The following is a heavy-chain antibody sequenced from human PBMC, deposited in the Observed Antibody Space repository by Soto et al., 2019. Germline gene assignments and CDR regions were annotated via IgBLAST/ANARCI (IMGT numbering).Heavy chain of an antibody. D-gene: IGHD1-1*01. CDR1: VGFVSSGNYY. J-gene: IGHJ3*02. V-gene: IGHV4-34*01. Sequence: QEQLQQWGAGLLKPSETLSLTCAVYVGFVSSGNYYWSWIRQPPGKGLEWIGEMSHSGGTHFNPSLKSGVTISVDSSKNQFSLKMSSVTAADTALYYCARVERRTATTVVDAFDIWGPGTIVTVSS. CDR2: MSHSGGT. CDR3: ARVERRTATTVVDAFDI.